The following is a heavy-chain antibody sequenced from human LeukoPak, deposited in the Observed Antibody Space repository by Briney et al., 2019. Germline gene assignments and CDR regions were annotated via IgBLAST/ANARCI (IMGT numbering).Heavy chain of an antibody. J-gene: IGHJ4*02. D-gene: IGHD3-22*01. Sequence: PGGSLRLSCVASGFTVSSNYMSWVRQAPGKGLEWVSVIYSGGSTYYADSVKGRFTISRDNSKNTLYLQMNSLRAEDTAVYYCARGDDSGYYDYFDYWGQGALVTVSS. CDR1: GFTVSSNY. V-gene: IGHV3-53*01. CDR3: ARGDDSGYYDYFDY. CDR2: IYSGGST.